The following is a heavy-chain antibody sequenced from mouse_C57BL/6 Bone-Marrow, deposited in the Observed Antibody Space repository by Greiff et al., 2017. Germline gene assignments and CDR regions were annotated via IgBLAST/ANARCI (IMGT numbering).Heavy chain of an antibody. CDR2: INYDGSST. CDR3: ARDELWSRGFAY. D-gene: IGHD1-1*02. J-gene: IGHJ3*01. Sequence: EVMLVESEGGLVQPGSSMKLSCTASGFTFSDYYMAWVRQVPEKGLEWVANINYDGSSTYYLDSLKSRFIISRDNAKNILYLQMSSLKSEDTATYYCARDELWSRGFAYWGQGTLVTVSA. CDR1: GFTFSDYY. V-gene: IGHV5-16*01.